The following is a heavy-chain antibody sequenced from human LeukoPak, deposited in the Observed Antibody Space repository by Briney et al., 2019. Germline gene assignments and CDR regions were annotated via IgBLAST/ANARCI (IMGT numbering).Heavy chain of an antibody. CDR2: IIPILGIA. J-gene: IGHJ4*02. Sequence: SVKVSCKASGGTFSSYAISWVRQAPGQGLEWMGRIIPILGIANYAQKFQGRVTITADKSTSTAYMELSSLRSEDTAVYYCALPGYNSSHSFDYWGQGTLVTVSS. D-gene: IGHD6-13*01. V-gene: IGHV1-69*04. CDR1: GGTFSSYA. CDR3: ALPGYNSSHSFDY.